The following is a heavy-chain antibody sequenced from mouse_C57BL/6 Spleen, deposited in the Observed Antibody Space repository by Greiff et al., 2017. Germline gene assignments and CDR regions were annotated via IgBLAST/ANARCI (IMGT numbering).Heavy chain of an antibody. J-gene: IGHJ1*03. Sequence: QVQLQQPGAELVRPGSSVKLSCKASGYTFTSYWMHWVKQRPIQGLEWIGNIDPSDSETHYNQKFKDKATLTVDKSSSTAYMQLSSLTSEDSAVYYWAREITTPDRYFDVWGTGTTVTVSS. V-gene: IGHV1-52*01. CDR3: AREITTPDRYFDV. D-gene: IGHD1-1*01. CDR1: GYTFTSYW. CDR2: IDPSDSET.